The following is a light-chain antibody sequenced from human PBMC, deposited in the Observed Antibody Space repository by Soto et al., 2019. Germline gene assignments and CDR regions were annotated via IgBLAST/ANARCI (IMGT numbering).Light chain of an antibody. CDR3: QHYKNSPGA. CDR1: QSVDYNH. CDR2: GAS. Sequence: EIVLTQSPGTLSLSPGERATLSCRASQSVDYNHLAWYQQKPGQAPRLLIYGASFRATGVPDRFSASGSGTDFTLTISRLKLKFFSVFYGQHYKNSPGAFGGGTK. J-gene: IGKJ4*02. V-gene: IGKV3-20*01.